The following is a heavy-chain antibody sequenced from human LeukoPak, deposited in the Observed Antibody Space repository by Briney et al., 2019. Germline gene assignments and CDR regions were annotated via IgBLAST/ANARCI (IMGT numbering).Heavy chain of an antibody. CDR2: MNPNSGNT. CDR3: ATGRMVRGVIFLY. J-gene: IGHJ4*02. D-gene: IGHD3-10*01. Sequence: KVXXKXSGYTFTSYGISWVRQAPGQGLEWMGWMNPNSGNTGYAQKFQGRVTMTEDTSTDTAYMELSSLRSEDTAVYYCATGRMVRGVIFLYWGQGTLVTVSS. CDR1: GYTFTSYG. V-gene: IGHV1-8*02.